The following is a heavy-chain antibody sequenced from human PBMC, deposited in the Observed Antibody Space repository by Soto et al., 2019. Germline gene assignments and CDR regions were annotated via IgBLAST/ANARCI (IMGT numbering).Heavy chain of an antibody. D-gene: IGHD2-15*01. CDR2: ISYDGSNK. CDR3: ARDGLIRPLGYCSGGSCDTLRNYFDY. V-gene: IGHV3-30-3*01. J-gene: IGHJ4*02. Sequence: QVQLVESGGGVVQPGRSLRLSCAASGFTFSSYAMHWVRQAPGKGLEWVAVISYDGSNKYYADSVKGRFTISRDNSKNSLYLQMNSLRAEDTAVYYCARDGLIRPLGYCSGGSCDTLRNYFDYWGQGTLVAVSS. CDR1: GFTFSSYA.